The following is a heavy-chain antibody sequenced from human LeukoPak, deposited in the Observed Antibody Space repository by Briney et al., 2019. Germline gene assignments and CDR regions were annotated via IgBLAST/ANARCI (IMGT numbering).Heavy chain of an antibody. CDR3: STIAAAGYFDY. CDR2: IKSKTDGGTT. J-gene: IGHJ4*02. Sequence: PGGSLRLSCAASGFTFSNARMSWVRQAPGKGLEWVGRIKSKTDGGTTDYAAPVKGRFTISRDDLKNTLYLQMNSLRIEDTAVYYCSTIAAAGYFDYRGQGTLVTVSS. CDR1: GFTFSNAR. D-gene: IGHD6-13*01. V-gene: IGHV3-15*01.